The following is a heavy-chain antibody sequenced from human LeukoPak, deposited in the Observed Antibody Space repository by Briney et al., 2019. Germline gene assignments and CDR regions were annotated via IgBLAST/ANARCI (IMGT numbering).Heavy chain of an antibody. Sequence: GGSLRLSCAASGFTFSSYAMHWVRQAPGKGLEWVAVISYDGSNKYYADSVKGRFTISRDNSKNTLYLQMNSLRAEDTAVYYCARDGSLVGASGEGMDVWGQGTTVTVSS. CDR3: ARDGSLVGASGEGMDV. J-gene: IGHJ6*02. CDR2: ISYDGSNK. CDR1: GFTFSSYA. V-gene: IGHV3-30-3*01. D-gene: IGHD1-26*01.